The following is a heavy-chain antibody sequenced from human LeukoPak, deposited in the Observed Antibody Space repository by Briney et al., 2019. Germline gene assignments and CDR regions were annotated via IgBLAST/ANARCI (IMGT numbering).Heavy chain of an antibody. D-gene: IGHD1-7*01. CDR3: AKEAELGYYYGMDV. V-gene: IGHV3-30*18. CDR1: GFTFSSYA. CDR2: ISHDGSNK. Sequence: GSLRLSCAASGFTFSSYAMHWVRQAPGKGLEWVAVISHDGSNKYYADSVKGRFTISRDNSRNTVYVQMNSLRAEDTAVYYCAKEAELGYYYGMDVWGQGTTATVSS. J-gene: IGHJ6*02.